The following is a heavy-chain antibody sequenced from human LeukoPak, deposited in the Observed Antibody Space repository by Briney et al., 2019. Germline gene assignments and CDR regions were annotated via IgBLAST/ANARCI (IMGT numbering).Heavy chain of an antibody. J-gene: IGHJ4*02. CDR3: ARDRGYSGYDFFDY. V-gene: IGHV3-30*04. CDR1: GFTFSSYA. D-gene: IGHD5-12*01. CDR2: ISYDGSNK. Sequence: PGGSLRLSCAASGFTFSSYAMHWVRQAPGKGLEWVAVISYDGSNKYYADSVKGRFTISRDNSKNTLYLQMNSLRAEDTGVYYCARDRGYSGYDFFDYWGQGTLVTVSS.